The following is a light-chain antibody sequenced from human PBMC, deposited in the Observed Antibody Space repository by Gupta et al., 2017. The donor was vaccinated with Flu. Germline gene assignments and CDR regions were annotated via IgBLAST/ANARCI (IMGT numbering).Light chain of an antibody. J-gene: IGLJ2*01. CDR1: NIGIKS. CDR3: QVWDSSSDHVV. V-gene: IGLV3-21*01. CDR2: DDS. Sequence: GQTATMTGGGDNIGIKSVHWYQQRPGQAPILVIYDDSDRPSGIPERFFGSNSGDTATLTISRVEAGDEADYFCQVWDSSSDHVVFGGGTKLTVL.